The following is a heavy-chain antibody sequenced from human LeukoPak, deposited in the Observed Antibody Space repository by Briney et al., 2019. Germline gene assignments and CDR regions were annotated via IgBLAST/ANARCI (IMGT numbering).Heavy chain of an antibody. CDR1: SLSQYIAR. V-gene: IGHV3-15*01. CDR3: TTSLPEPCDI. Sequence: GVSLTLSCIPSSLSQYIARVRWVRQAPGKGLEWVGPLKSKTDSGTTDYAAPVKGRFTLSRDDSTNTLYLQMNSLKTEDTAADSWTTSLPEPCDIWGEGTMVTVSS. CDR2: LKSKTDSGTT. J-gene: IGHJ3*02.